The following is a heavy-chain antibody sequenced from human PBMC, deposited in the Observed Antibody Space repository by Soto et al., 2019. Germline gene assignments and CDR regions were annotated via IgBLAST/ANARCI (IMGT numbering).Heavy chain of an antibody. J-gene: IGHJ1*01. V-gene: IGHV3-30*19. CDR1: GFTFRSYV. Sequence: QVQLVESGGGVVQPGTSLRVSCVGSGFTFRSYVIHWVRQAPGKGLEWVALTSYDGSNKYYDDSVRGRFTISSDNSRNTVDLQMDSLRLEDTGLYYCARWGTTGGLDVWGQGTLVSVSS. CDR2: TSYDGSNK. CDR3: ARWGTTGGLDV. D-gene: IGHD3-16*01.